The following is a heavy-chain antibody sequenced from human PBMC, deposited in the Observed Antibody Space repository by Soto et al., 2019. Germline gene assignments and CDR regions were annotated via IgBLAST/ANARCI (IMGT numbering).Heavy chain of an antibody. Sequence: QVHLVQSGAEVQKPGASVRISCQASGYAFTTSAIHWVRQAPGQSLEWMGWINPATGDTKYSQNVRGRVTFALDTSVTIAYMDLRSLASHDTAVYYCARAAGRSKLLPYYFDPWGQGTLVTVSS. CDR3: ARAAGRSKLLPYYFDP. CDR2: INPATGDT. J-gene: IGHJ5*02. D-gene: IGHD3-10*01. V-gene: IGHV1-3*01. CDR1: GYAFTTSA.